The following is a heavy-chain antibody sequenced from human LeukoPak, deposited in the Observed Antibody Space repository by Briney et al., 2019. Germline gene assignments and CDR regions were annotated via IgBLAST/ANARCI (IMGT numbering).Heavy chain of an antibody. CDR1: GLTLSNYG. CDR2: LSGSAGGT. CDR3: AKRGVVVRVFLVGFHKEAYYFDS. Sequence: GGSLRLSCGVSGLTLSNYGMSWVRQAPGKGLEWVAGLSGSAGGTNYPDSVKGRFTISRDNSKNTLFLQMDRLRAEDTAVYFCAKRGVVVRVFLVGFHKEAYYFDSWGQGAQVTVSS. D-gene: IGHD3-16*02. V-gene: IGHV3-23*01. J-gene: IGHJ4*02.